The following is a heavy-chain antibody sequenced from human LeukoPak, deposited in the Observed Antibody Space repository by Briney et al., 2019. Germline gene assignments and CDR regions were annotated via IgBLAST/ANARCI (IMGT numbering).Heavy chain of an antibody. Sequence: GGSLRLSCAASGFTFRYCSMNWVRQAPGKGLEWISSISSSSRFIYYADSVKGRFTISRDNAQNSVYLQMNSLRAEDTAVYFCAGGSSTDSYYFDYWGQGTLVTVSS. CDR1: GFTFRYCS. V-gene: IGHV3-21*01. J-gene: IGHJ4*02. D-gene: IGHD2-2*01. CDR2: ISSSSRFI. CDR3: AGGSSTDSYYFDY.